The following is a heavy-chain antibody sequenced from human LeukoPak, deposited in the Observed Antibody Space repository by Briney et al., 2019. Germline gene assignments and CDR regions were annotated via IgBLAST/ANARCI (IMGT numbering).Heavy chain of an antibody. Sequence: GESLKISCNGSGYSLTSYWIGWVRQMPGKGLEWMGMVYPGDSDTRYSPSFQGQVTISDDKSISTAYLQWSSLKASDTAMYYCARVAVAAKGAHNWFDPWGQGTLVTVSS. V-gene: IGHV5-51*01. CDR1: GYSLTSYW. CDR3: ARVAVAAKGAHNWFDP. CDR2: VYPGDSDT. J-gene: IGHJ5*02. D-gene: IGHD6-19*01.